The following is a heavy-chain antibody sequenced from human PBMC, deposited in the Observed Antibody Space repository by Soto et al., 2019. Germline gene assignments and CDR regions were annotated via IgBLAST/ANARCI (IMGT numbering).Heavy chain of an antibody. CDR2: VFHSGSV. V-gene: IGHV4-30-4*08. CDR3: AREDDGGDRDYYGLDV. CDR1: GGCISGDYYH. Sequence: QVQLQQSGPGLVKPSQTLSLTCTVSGGCISGDYYHWTWIRQSPGKGLEWIGYVFHSGSVLYNPSLKSRLNISVDTSKNQFSLRLSSVTAADTAVYFCAREDDGGDRDYYGLDVWGQGTTVTVSS. J-gene: IGHJ6*02. D-gene: IGHD2-21*02.